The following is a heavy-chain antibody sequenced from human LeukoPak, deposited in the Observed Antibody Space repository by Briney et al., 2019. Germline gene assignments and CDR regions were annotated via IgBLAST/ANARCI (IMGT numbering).Heavy chain of an antibody. Sequence: GGSLRLSCAASGFTFSSYSMNWVRQAPGKGLEWVSYISSSSSTIYYADSVKGRFTISRDNAKNSLYLQMNSLRAEDTAVYYCARELGSSSFDPWGQGTLVTVSS. CDR3: ARELGSSSFDP. D-gene: IGHD6-13*01. V-gene: IGHV3-48*04. J-gene: IGHJ5*02. CDR1: GFTFSSYS. CDR2: ISSSSSTI.